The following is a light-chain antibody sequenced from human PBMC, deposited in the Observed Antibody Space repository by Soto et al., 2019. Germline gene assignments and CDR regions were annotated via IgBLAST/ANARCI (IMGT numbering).Light chain of an antibody. J-gene: IGLJ3*02. CDR1: SSDVGGYNF. V-gene: IGLV2-11*01. Sequence: QSALTQPRSVSGSPGQSVAISCTGTSSDVGGYNFVSWYQQHPGKAPQLIIYDVTKRPSGVPDRFSGSKSGNTASLTISGLHAEDEADYYCCSYAGSYTLWVFGGGTKLTVL. CDR3: CSYAGSYTLWV. CDR2: DVT.